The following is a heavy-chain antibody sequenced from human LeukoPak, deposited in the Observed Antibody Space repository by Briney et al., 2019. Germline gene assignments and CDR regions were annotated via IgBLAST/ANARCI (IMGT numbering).Heavy chain of an antibody. CDR1: GYSFTSYW. D-gene: IGHD5-24*01. CDR2: IYPGDSDT. Sequence: GESLQISCKGSGYSFTSYWIGWVRQMPGKGLEWMGIIYPGDSDTRYSPSFQGQVTISADKSISTAYLQWSSLKASDTAMYYCARARRYGYNFYYFDYWGQGTLVTVSS. CDR3: ARARRYGYNFYYFDY. J-gene: IGHJ4*02. V-gene: IGHV5-51*01.